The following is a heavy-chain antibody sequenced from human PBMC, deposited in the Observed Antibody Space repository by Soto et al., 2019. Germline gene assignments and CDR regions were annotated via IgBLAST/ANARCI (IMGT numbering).Heavy chain of an antibody. Sequence: PGGSLRLSCAASGFTFSSYGMHWVRQAPGKGLEWVALTWYDGTKKYYADSVKGRFTISRDSSKNTVSLEMTSLRAEDTAVYYCARGGRQWLVTSDFNYWGQGA. CDR3: ARGGRQWLVTSDFNY. CDR2: TWYDGTKK. CDR1: GFTFSSYG. J-gene: IGHJ4*02. D-gene: IGHD6-19*01. V-gene: IGHV3-30*02.